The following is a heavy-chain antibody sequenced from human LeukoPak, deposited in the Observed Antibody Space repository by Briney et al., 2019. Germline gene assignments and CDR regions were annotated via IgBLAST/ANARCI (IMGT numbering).Heavy chain of an antibody. J-gene: IGHJ3*02. CDR3: ARGRGARFGGVAFDI. CDR1: GFTFSSYE. V-gene: IGHV3-48*03. CDR2: ISSSGSTI. Sequence: GGSLRLSCAASGFTFSSYEMNWVRQAPGKGLEWVSYISSSGSTIYYADSVKGRFTISRDNAKNSLYLQMNSLRAEDTAVYYCARGRGARFGGVAFDIWGQGTMVTVSS. D-gene: IGHD3-16*01.